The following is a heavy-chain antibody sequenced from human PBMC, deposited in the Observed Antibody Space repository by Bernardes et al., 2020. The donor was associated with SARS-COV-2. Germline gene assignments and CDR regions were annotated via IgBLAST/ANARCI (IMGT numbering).Heavy chain of an antibody. D-gene: IGHD2-21*01. J-gene: IGHJ5*02. V-gene: IGHV3-7*03. CDR2: INEHGRDK. CDR3: ALIPRGEHFVSPES. Sequence: GGSLRLSCTASGFTFSTYWINWVRQAPGKGLEWVANINEHGRDKNYGDSVRGRFTVSRDNAKNSLYLQMNSLRAEDTAVYSCALIPRGEHFVSPESWGQGTLVTVSS. CDR1: GFTFSTYW.